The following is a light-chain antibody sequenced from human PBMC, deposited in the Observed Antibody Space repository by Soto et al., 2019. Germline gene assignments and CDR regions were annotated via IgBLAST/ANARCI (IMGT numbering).Light chain of an antibody. J-gene: IGKJ4*01. CDR1: QSVGSNS. CDR3: QQYGSSSPLT. CDR2: GAS. V-gene: IGKV3-20*01. Sequence: EFVLTQSPGTLSLSPGDRATLSCRASQSVGSNSLAWYQQKPGPAPRILIYGASTRATGIPDRFSGSGSGTDFTLTISRLEPEDFAVYYCQQYGSSSPLTFGGGTKVEIK.